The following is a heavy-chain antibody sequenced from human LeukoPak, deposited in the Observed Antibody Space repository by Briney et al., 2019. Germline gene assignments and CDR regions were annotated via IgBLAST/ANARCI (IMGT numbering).Heavy chain of an antibody. CDR3: ARALGTAMVSGIGDY. J-gene: IGHJ4*02. CDR1: GYSFTDYY. V-gene: IGHV1-2*02. CDR2: ISPRSGDT. Sequence: VASVKVSCKASGYSFTDYYMHWVRQAPGQGLEWMGWISPRSGDTSYAQKFQGRVTMTRDTSINTVDMDLSGLTSDDTAVFYCARALGTAMVSGIGDYWGQGTLVTVSS. D-gene: IGHD5-18*01.